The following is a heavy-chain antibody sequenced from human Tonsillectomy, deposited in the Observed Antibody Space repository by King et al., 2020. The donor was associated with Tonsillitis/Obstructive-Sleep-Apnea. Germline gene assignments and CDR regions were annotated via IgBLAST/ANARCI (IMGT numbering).Heavy chain of an antibody. J-gene: IGHJ5*02. CDR1: GFTVSSNY. V-gene: IGHV3-66*01. Sequence: VQLVESGGGLVQPGGSLRLSCAASGFTVSSNYMSWVRQAPGKGLEWVSVIYSGGSTYYADSVKGRFTISRDNSKNTLYLQMNSLRAEDTAVYYCARERGVVVPAAYGDWFDPWGQGTLVTVSS. CDR2: IYSGGST. CDR3: ARERGVVVPAAYGDWFDP. D-gene: IGHD2-2*01.